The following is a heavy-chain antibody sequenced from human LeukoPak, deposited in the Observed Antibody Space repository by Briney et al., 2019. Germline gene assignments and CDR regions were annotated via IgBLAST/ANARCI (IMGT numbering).Heavy chain of an antibody. Sequence: PSETLSLTCLVSGGSISSYYWSWSRQPAGKGLEWIGRIYTSGSTNYNPSLMSRVTMSVDTTANHFSQKLGSETPADRAVYYWARDSGVVLKSWGQGTLVTVSS. CDR1: GGSISSYY. CDR3: ARDSGVVLKS. CDR2: IYTSGST. J-gene: IGHJ4*02. V-gene: IGHV4-4*07. D-gene: IGHD3-3*01.